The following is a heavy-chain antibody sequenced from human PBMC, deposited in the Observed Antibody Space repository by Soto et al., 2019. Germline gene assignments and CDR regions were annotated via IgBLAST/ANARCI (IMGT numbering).Heavy chain of an antibody. V-gene: IGHV1-69*06. CDR2: IIPIFGTA. Sequence: QVQRVQSGAEVKKPGSSVKVSCKASGGTFSSYAISWVRQAPGQGLEWMGGIIPIFGTANYAQKFQGRVTITADKSTSTDYMELSSLRSKDTAVYYCARTKGPTGTTVDYWGQGTLVTVSS. D-gene: IGHD4-17*01. CDR1: GGTFSSYA. J-gene: IGHJ4*02. CDR3: ARTKGPTGTTVDY.